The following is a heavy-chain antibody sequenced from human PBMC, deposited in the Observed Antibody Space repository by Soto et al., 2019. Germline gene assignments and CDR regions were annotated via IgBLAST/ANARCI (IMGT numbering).Heavy chain of an antibody. D-gene: IGHD2-2*01. CDR1: GFNLSHYG. CDR3: AKGATSWSVYYYGMDV. CDR2: TSYDGNKK. J-gene: IGHJ6*02. Sequence: GGSLRLSCAAYGFNLSHYGMHWVRQAPGKGLEWVSLTSYDGNKKYYGGSVEGRFTVSRDNSKKTVFLQMNGLRPEDTAVYYCAKGATSWSVYYYGMDVWGQGTAVTVSS. V-gene: IGHV3-30*18.